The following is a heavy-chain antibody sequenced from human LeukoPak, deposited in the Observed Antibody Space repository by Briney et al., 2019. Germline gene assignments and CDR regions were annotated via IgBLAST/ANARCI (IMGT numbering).Heavy chain of an antibody. J-gene: IGHJ4*02. CDR3: AKEEGYIYGLLDY. D-gene: IGHD5-18*01. V-gene: IGHV1-69*05. CDR1: GGTFSSYA. CDR2: IIPIFGTA. Sequence: SVKVSCKASGGTFSSYAISWARQAPGQGLEWRGRIIPIFGTANYAQKFQGRVTITTDESTSTAYMELSSLRSEDTAVYYCAKEEGYIYGLLDYWGQGTQVTVSS.